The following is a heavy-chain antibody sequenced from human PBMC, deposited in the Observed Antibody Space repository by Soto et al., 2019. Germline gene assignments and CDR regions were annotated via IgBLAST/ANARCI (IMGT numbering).Heavy chain of an antibody. CDR3: ARSRDGYSFYFYYGMDG. Sequence: GGSLRLSCAASGFTFTSYDMHWVRQAPGKGLEWMALILHDGSAEYYADSVKGRFTISRDNSRSTLYLQMSSLRAEDTAVYYCARSRDGYSFYFYYGMDGWGQGTTVTVSS. CDR2: ILHDGSAE. J-gene: IGHJ6*02. D-gene: IGHD4-4*01. V-gene: IGHV3-30*03. CDR1: GFTFTSYD.